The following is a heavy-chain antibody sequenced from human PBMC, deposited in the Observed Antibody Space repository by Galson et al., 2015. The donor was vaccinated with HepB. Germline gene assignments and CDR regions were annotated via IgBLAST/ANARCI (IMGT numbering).Heavy chain of an antibody. J-gene: IGHJ2*01. CDR2: ISGSGGST. V-gene: IGHV3-23*01. D-gene: IGHD7-27*01. CDR3: AKVGRFHWAPKTFDYWYFDL. Sequence: SLRLSCAASGFTFSSYAMSWVRQAPGKGLEWVSAISGSGGSTYYADSVKGRFTISRDNSKNTLYLQMNSLRAEDTAVYYCAKVGRFHWAPKTFDYWYFDLWGRGTLVTVSS. CDR1: GFTFSSYA.